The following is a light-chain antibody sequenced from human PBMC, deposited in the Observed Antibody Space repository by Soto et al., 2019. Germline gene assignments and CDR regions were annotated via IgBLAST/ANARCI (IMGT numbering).Light chain of an antibody. CDR2: AAS. J-gene: IGKJ2*01. CDR3: QKYNSAPHT. Sequence: DIQMTQSPSSLSASVGDRVTITCRASQCISNYLAWYQQKPGKVPKLLIYAASTLQSGVPSRFSGSGSGTYITLTISSLQPEDVATYYCQKYNSAPHTFGQGPKLEIK. V-gene: IGKV1-27*01. CDR1: QCISNY.